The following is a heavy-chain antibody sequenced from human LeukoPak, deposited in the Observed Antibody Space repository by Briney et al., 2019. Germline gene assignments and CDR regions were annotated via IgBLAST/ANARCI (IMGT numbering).Heavy chain of an antibody. CDR1: GGSFSGYN. V-gene: IGHV4-34*01. CDR2: INHSGST. D-gene: IGHD2-2*01. CDR3: ARGRIPAASRYYYYYYMDV. Sequence: SETLSLTCAVYGGSFSGYNWSWIRQPPGKGLEWIGEINHSGSTNYNPSLKSRVTISVDTSKNQFSLKLSSVAAADTAVYYCARGRIPAASRYYYYYYMDVWGKGTTVTVSS. J-gene: IGHJ6*03.